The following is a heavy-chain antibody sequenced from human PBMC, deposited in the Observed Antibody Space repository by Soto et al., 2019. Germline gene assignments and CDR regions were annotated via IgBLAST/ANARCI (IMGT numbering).Heavy chain of an antibody. D-gene: IGHD3-3*01. V-gene: IGHV4-34*01. Sequence: QVQLQQWGAGLLKPSETLSLTCAVYGGSFSGYYWSWIRQPPGKGLEWIGEINHSGSTNYNPSLKSRVTISVDTPKSQFSLKLSSVTAADRAVYYCARAPLRISITIFGVVIIGDAFDIWGQGTMVTVSS. CDR3: ARAPLRISITIFGVVIIGDAFDI. CDR1: GGSFSGYY. CDR2: INHSGST. J-gene: IGHJ3*02.